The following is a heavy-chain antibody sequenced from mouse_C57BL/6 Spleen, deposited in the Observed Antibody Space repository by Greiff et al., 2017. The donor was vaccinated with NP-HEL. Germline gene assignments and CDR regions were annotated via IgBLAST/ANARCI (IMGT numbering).Heavy chain of an antibody. D-gene: IGHD2-5*01. CDR1: GFTFSSYT. J-gene: IGHJ3*01. Sequence: EVQLVESGGGLVKPGGSLKLSCAASGFTFSSYTMSWVRQTPEKRLEWVATISGGGGNTYYPDSVKGRFTISSDNAKNTLYLQMSSLRSEDTALYYCARSLSNYQFAYWGQGTLVTVSA. CDR2: ISGGGGNT. CDR3: ARSLSNYQFAY. V-gene: IGHV5-9*01.